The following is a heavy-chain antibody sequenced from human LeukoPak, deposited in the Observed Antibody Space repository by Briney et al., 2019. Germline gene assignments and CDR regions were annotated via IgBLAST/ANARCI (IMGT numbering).Heavy chain of an antibody. Sequence: PGGSLRLSCAASGFTSSSYSMNWVRQAPGKGLEWVSYISSSSSTIYYADSVKGRFTISRDNAKNSLYLQMNSLRDEDTAVYYCARDPRIQLWGQYYFDYWGQGTLVTVSS. J-gene: IGHJ4*02. V-gene: IGHV3-48*02. CDR2: ISSSSSTI. D-gene: IGHD5-18*01. CDR1: GFTSSSYS. CDR3: ARDPRIQLWGQYYFDY.